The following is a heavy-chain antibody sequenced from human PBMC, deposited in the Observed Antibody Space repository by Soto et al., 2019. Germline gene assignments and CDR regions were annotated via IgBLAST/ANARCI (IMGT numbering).Heavy chain of an antibody. J-gene: IGHJ4*01. Sequence: SETLSLTCTVSGASISSSSYYWGWIRQPPGKGLEWIGNIYYSENTYYNPSLKSRVTISIDRSKNQFSLKLDSVTAADTAMFYCARWDNSGWSGFDSWGQGTLVTVSS. CDR2: IYYSENT. CDR1: GASISSSSYY. CDR3: ARWDNSGWSGFDS. V-gene: IGHV4-39*01. D-gene: IGHD6-19*01.